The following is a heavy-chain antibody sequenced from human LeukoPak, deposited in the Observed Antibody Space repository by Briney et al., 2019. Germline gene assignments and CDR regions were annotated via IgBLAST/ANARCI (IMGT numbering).Heavy chain of an antibody. CDR1: GGTFSSYA. CDR2: IIPILGIA. J-gene: IGHJ6*02. Sequence: GASVKVSCKASGGTFSSYAISWVRQAPGQGLEWMGRIIPILGIANYAQKFQGRVTITADKSTSTAYMELSSLRSEDTAVYYCATSTGITMVPTNYYGMDVWGQGTTVTVSS. V-gene: IGHV1-69*04. D-gene: IGHD3-10*01. CDR3: ATSTGITMVPTNYYGMDV.